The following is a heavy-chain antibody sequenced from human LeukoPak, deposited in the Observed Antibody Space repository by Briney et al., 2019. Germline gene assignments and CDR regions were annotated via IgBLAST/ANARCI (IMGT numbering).Heavy chain of an antibody. CDR3: ALSYYYYYMDV. Sequence: SETLSLTCAVSGGSISSSNWWSWVRQPPGKGLEWIGEIYHSGSTNYNPSLKSRVTISVDTSKNQFSLKLSSVTAADTAVYYCALSYYYYYMDVWGKGTTVTVSS. CDR2: IYHSGST. CDR1: GGSISSSNW. J-gene: IGHJ6*03. V-gene: IGHV4-4*02.